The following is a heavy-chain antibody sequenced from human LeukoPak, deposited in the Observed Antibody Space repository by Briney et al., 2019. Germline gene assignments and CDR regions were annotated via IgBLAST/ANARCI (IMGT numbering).Heavy chain of an antibody. CDR2: ISSSGSTI. D-gene: IGHD4-17*01. J-gene: IGHJ3*02. V-gene: IGHV3-48*03. CDR1: GFTFSSYE. Sequence: QPGGSLRLSCAASGFTFSSYEMNWVRQAPGKGLEWVSYISSSGSTIYYADSVKGRFTISRDNAKNSLYLQMNSLRAEDTAVYYCASPDYGYAFDIWGQGIMVTVSS. CDR3: ASPDYGYAFDI.